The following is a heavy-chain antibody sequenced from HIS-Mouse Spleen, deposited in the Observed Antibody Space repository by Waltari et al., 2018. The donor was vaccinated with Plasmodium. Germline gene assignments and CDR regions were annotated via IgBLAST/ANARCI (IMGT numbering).Heavy chain of an antibody. J-gene: IGHJ4*02. D-gene: IGHD1-26*01. CDR1: GGSPCSSSYY. CDR3: ARRGGSYYYFDY. Sequence: QLQLQESGPGPVTPSQTLSLNPIVPGGSPCSSSYYWGWIRQPPGKGLVWIGSIYYSGLTYDNPSLNSRVTISVDTSKNQFSLKLSSVTAADTAVYYCARRGGSYYYFDYWGQGTLVTVSS. CDR2: IYYSGLT. V-gene: IGHV4-39*01.